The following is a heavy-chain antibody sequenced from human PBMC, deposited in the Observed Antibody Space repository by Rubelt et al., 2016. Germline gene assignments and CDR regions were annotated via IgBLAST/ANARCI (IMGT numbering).Heavy chain of an antibody. D-gene: IGHD5-24*01. CDR2: IRFDGSNP. V-gene: IGHV3-30*02. CDR3: ARDNTMGRFDP. J-gene: IGHJ5*02. Sequence: GGSLRLSCAASGLTFTSHGMHWVRQAPDKGLEWVTFIRFDGSNPYHADSVKDRFTFSKDNSKNTVYLQMNSLRAEDTAVYYCARDNTMGRFDPWGQGTLVTVSS. CDR1: GLTFTSHG.